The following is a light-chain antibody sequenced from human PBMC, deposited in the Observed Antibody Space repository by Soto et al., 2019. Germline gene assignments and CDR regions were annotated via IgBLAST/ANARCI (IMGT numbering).Light chain of an antibody. Sequence: DVAMTQSPVSLPVTLGQPASISCRSSQSLVYSDGNTFLSWFQQRPGQSPRRLIYKVSNRDSGVPDRFNGRGSGTDFTLKITRVEAEDVGVYYCMQGTHWPPIFGPGTKVDIK. V-gene: IGKV2-30*01. CDR1: QSLVYSDGNTF. CDR2: KVS. J-gene: IGKJ3*01. CDR3: MQGTHWPPI.